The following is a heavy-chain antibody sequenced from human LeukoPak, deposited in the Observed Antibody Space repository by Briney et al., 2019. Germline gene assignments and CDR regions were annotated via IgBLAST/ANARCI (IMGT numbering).Heavy chain of an antibody. D-gene: IGHD6-6*01. CDR1: GFTVSSNY. CDR2: IYSGGST. CDR3: ARSGSSSSLHGYYYYGMDV. V-gene: IGHV3-66*01. J-gene: IGHJ6*02. Sequence: GSLRLSCAASGFTVSSNYMSWVRQAPGKGLEWVSVIYSGGSTYYADSVKGRFTISRDNSKNTLYLQMNSLGAEDTAVYYCARSGSSSSLHGYYYYGMDVWGQGTTVTVSS.